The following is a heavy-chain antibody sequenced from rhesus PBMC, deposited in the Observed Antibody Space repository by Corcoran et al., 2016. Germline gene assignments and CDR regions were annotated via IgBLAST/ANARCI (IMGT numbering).Heavy chain of an antibody. CDR2: ISAIVCTI. Sequence: DVQLVESGGGLVKPGGSLRLSCVASGFTFSSYVMHWVRQAPGKGLEWVSVISAIVCTIYSADSVKGRFTISRDNAKNSLFLQMNSLRAEDTAVYYCTRDGSGWLRRFDVWGPGVLVTVSS. CDR1: GFTFSSYV. J-gene: IGHJ5-1*01. V-gene: IGHV3S26*01. CDR3: TRDGSGWLRRFDV. D-gene: IGHD6-31*01.